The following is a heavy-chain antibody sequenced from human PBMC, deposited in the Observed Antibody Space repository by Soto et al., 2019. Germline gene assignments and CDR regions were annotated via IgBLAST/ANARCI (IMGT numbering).Heavy chain of an antibody. CDR1: GFTFSSDG. J-gene: IGHJ6*02. D-gene: IGHD6-19*01. CDR2: ISYDGRNK. CDR3: VKDGSSGWPYFYDMDV. Sequence: GGSLRLSCAASGFTFSSDGMHWVRQAPGKGLEGVAVISYDGRNKYYADAVKGRFTISRDNSKNSMYLQMSSLRAEDTAVYYCVKDGSSGWPYFYDMDVWGQGTTATVSS. V-gene: IGHV3-30*18.